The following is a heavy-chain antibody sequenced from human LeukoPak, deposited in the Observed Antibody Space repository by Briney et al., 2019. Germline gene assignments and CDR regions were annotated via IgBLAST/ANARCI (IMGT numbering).Heavy chain of an antibody. CDR2: IYTSGDT. CDR3: ARGPLVRGLNCFDP. D-gene: IGHD3-10*01. CDR1: SGSINNNY. Sequence: SDTLSLTCTVSSGSINNNYWSWIRQPAGKHLEWIGRIYTSGDTNYNPSLRSRVTMSVDTSKKQVSLKLTSVTAADTAVYYCARGPLVRGLNCFDPWGQGTLVTVSS. V-gene: IGHV4-4*07. J-gene: IGHJ5*02.